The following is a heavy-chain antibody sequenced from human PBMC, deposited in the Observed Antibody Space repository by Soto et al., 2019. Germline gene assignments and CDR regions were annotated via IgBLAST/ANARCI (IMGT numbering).Heavy chain of an antibody. CDR3: ARSYSSSSQALYGMDV. J-gene: IGHJ6*02. V-gene: IGHV4-31*03. Sequence: SETLSLTCTVSGGSISSGGYYWSWIRQHPGKGLEWIGYIYYSGSTYYNPSLKSRVTISVDTSKNQFSLKLSSVTAADTAVYYCARSYSSSSQALYGMDVWGQGTTVTVSS. CDR1: GGSISSGGYY. D-gene: IGHD6-13*01. CDR2: IYYSGST.